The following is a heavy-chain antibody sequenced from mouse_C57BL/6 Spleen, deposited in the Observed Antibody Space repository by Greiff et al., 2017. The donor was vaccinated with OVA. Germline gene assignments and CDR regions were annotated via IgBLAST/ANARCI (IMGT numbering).Heavy chain of an antibody. CDR1: GYTFTDYY. J-gene: IGHJ2*01. Sequence: VQLQQSGPVLVKPGASVKMSCKASGYTFTDYYMNWVKQSHGKSLEWIGVIIPYNGGTSYNQKFKGKATLTVDKSSSTAYMVLNSLTSEDAAVDYCARDGSSYDFDYWGQGTTLTVSS. D-gene: IGHD1-1*01. CDR2: IIPYNGGT. CDR3: ARDGSSYDFDY. V-gene: IGHV1-19*01.